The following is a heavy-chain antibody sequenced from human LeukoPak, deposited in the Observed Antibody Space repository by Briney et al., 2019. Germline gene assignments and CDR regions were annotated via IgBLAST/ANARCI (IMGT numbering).Heavy chain of an antibody. CDR1: GGSFSDYY. Sequence: SETLSLTCAVYGGSFSDYYWSWIRQPPGKGLEWIGEINHSGSTNYNPSLKSRVTISVDTSKNQFSLKLSSVTAADTAVYYCARGRKWYGDYAYWGQGTLVTVSS. V-gene: IGHV4-34*01. CDR3: ARGRKWYGDYAY. CDR2: INHSGST. D-gene: IGHD4-17*01. J-gene: IGHJ4*02.